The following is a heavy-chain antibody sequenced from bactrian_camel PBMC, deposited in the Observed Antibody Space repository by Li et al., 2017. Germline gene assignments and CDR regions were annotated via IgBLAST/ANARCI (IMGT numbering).Heavy chain of an antibody. CDR2: IGRDGVT. Sequence: HVQLVESGGGSVQAGGSLRLSCAASGYTYSNYCMGWFRQAPGKEREGIAAIGRDGVTSYADSVKGRFTISRDNTENTAYLQMNSLRPEDTAMYYCTDDAPRPVVGGDCTNWGQGTQVTVS. CDR3: TDDAPRPVVGGDCTN. J-gene: IGHJ4*01. D-gene: IGHD2*01. CDR1: GYTYSNYC. V-gene: IGHV3S53*01.